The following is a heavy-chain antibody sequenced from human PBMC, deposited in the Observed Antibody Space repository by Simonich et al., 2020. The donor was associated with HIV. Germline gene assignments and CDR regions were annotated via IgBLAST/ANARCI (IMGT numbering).Heavy chain of an antibody. CDR3: AKDRYYNFWSGYYDY. V-gene: IGHV3-23*01. CDR1: GFTFSSYA. Sequence: EVQLLESGGGLVQPGGSLRLSCAASGFTFSSYARSWVGQAPGKGVEWGSDSSGCVVSKYYADSVKGRLPISRDNSKNKLYLQMNSLRAEDTAVYYCAKDRYYNFWSGYYDYWGQGTLVTVSS. J-gene: IGHJ4*02. CDR2: SSGCVVSK. D-gene: IGHD3-3*01.